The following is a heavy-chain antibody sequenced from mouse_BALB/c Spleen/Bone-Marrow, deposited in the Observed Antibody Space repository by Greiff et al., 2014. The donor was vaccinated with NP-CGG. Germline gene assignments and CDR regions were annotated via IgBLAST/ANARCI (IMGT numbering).Heavy chain of an antibody. CDR3: ARLLLYYYAMDY. V-gene: IGHV1-25*01. CDR1: GYSFTGYT. Sequence: DVKLQESGPELVKPGASMKISCKASGYSFTGYTMNWVKQSHGKNLEWIGLINPYNGGTNYNQKFKDKATLTVDRSSSTAYMELLSLTSEDSAVYYCARLLLYYYAMDYWGTGTSVTVSS. D-gene: IGHD1-1*01. J-gene: IGHJ4*01. CDR2: INPYNGGT.